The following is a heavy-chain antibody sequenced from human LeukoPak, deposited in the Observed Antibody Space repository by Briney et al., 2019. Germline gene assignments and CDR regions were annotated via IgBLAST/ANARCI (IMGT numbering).Heavy chain of an antibody. Sequence: ASVRVSCKASGYTFTSYGITWVRQAPGQGLEWMGWISAYNGNTNYAQKLQGRVTLTTDTSTSTAYMELRSLRSDDTAVYYCARDFPTVTKAGGVYWGQGTLVTVSS. D-gene: IGHD4-17*01. V-gene: IGHV1-18*01. J-gene: IGHJ4*02. CDR2: ISAYNGNT. CDR1: GYTFTSYG. CDR3: ARDFPTVTKAGGVY.